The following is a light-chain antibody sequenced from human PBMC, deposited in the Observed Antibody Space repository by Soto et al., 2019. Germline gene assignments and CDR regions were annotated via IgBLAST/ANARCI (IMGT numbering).Light chain of an antibody. CDR3: QKYTNVPA. Sequence: DIQMTQSPSSLSASVGDRVTITCRASQGISNYLAWYQQIPGKVPKLLISAASTLQSGVTSRFSGSGSGTDFTVTISSLQPEDVATYYCQKYTNVPAFGGGTKVEIK. V-gene: IGKV1-27*01. CDR1: QGISNY. J-gene: IGKJ4*01. CDR2: AAS.